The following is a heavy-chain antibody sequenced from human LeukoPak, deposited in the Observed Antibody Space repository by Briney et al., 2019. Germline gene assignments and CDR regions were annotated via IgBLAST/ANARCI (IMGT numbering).Heavy chain of an antibody. J-gene: IGHJ3*02. D-gene: IGHD6-13*01. CDR3: AREGEGAAANAFDI. CDR1: GFTFSSYA. CDR2: ISYDGSNK. V-gene: IGHV3-30-3*01. Sequence: PGGSLRLSCAASGFTFSSYAMHWVRQAPGKGLEWVAVISYDGSNKYYADSVKGRFTISRDNSKNTLYLQMNSLRAEDTAVYYCAREGEGAAANAFDIWGQWTMVTVSS.